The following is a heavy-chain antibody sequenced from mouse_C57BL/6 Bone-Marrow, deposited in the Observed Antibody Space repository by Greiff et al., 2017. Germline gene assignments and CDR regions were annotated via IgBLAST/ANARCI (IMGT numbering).Heavy chain of an antibody. CDR3: TREGLRRSYYFDY. J-gene: IGHJ2*01. CDR1: GFSLTSYA. CDR2: IWTGGGT. D-gene: IGHD2-4*01. V-gene: IGHV2-9-1*01. Sequence: VQGVESGPGLVAPSPSLSITCTVSGFSLTSYAISWVRQPPGKGLEWLGVIWTGGGTNYNSALKSRLSISKDNSKSQVFLKMNRLQTDDTARYYCTREGLRRSYYFDYWGQGTTLTVSS.